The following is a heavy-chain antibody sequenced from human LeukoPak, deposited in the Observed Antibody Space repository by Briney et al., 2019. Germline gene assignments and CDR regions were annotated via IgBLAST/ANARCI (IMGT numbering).Heavy chain of an antibody. CDR2: ITSSSTTI. D-gene: IGHD6-13*01. V-gene: IGHV3-48*02. CDR1: GFTFSSYS. Sequence: GSLILSCAASGFTFSSYSMNWVRQAPGKGLEWVSYITSSSTTIYYADSVKGRFTISRDNAKNSLYLQMNSLRDEDTAVYYCASGYSSSHYRYYFDYWGQGTLVTVSS. CDR3: ASGYSSSHYRYYFDY. J-gene: IGHJ4*02.